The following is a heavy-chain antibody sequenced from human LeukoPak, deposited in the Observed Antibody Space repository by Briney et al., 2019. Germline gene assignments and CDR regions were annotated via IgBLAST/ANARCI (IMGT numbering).Heavy chain of an antibody. CDR2: MNPNSGNT. J-gene: IGHJ4*02. CDR3: ARGTRTGGDGTAGTFDY. Sequence: ASVKVSCKASGYIFTGYDINWVRQATGQGLEWMGWMNPNSGNTGYAQKFQGRVTMTRNTSISTAYMELSSLRSEDTAVYYCARGTRTGGDGTAGTFDYWGQGTLVTVSS. V-gene: IGHV1-8*01. CDR1: GYIFTGYD. D-gene: IGHD5-24*01.